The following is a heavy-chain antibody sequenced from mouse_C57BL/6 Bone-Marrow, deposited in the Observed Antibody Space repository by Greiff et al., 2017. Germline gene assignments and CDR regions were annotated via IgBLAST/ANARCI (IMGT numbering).Heavy chain of an antibody. CDR3: ANYYGSSYGGFAY. CDR1: GYSFTGYY. CDR2: INPSTGGT. V-gene: IGHV1-42*01. J-gene: IGHJ3*01. D-gene: IGHD1-1*01. Sequence: EVQLQQSGPELVKPGASVKISCKSSGYSFTGYYLNWVKQSPEKSLEWIGEINPSTGGTTYNQKFKAKATLTVDKSSSTAYMQLKSLTSEDSAVYYCANYYGSSYGGFAYWGQGTLVTVSA.